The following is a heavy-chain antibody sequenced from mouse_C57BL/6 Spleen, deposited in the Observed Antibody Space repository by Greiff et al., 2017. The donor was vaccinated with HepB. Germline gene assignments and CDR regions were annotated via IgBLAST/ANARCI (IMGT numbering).Heavy chain of an antibody. Sequence: QVQLQQPGAELVKPGASVKLSCKASGYTFTSHWMQWVKQRPGQGLEWIGEIDPSDSNTNYNHKFKGKATLTVDKSSSTAYMQLSSLTSEDSAVYYCARCYYGNWYFDVWGTGTTVTVSS. V-gene: IGHV1-50*01. J-gene: IGHJ1*03. D-gene: IGHD1-1*01. CDR1: GYTFTSHW. CDR2: IDPSDSNT. CDR3: ARCYYGNWYFDV.